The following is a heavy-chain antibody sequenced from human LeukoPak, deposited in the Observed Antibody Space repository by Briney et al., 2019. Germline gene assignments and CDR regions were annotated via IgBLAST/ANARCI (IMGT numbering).Heavy chain of an antibody. CDR2: ISGSGGST. J-gene: IGHJ5*01. D-gene: IGHD1-26*01. Sequence: PGGSLRLSCAASGFTFSSYAMSWVRQAPGKGLEWVSAISGSGGSTYYADSVKGRFTISRDNAKNTLYLQMKSLRDEDTAVYYCVRGWDHFDFDSWGQGTLVTVSS. CDR1: GFTFSSYA. CDR3: VRGWDHFDFDS. V-gene: IGHV3-23*01.